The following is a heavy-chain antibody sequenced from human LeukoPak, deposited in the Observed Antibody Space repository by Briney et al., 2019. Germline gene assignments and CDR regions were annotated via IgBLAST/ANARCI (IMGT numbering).Heavy chain of an antibody. CDR1: GFTVSSNY. J-gene: IGHJ6*03. Sequence: PGGSLRLSCAASGFTVSSNYMSWVRQAPGKGLEWVSVIYSGGSTYYADSVKGRFTISRDNSKNTLYLQMNSLRAEDTAVYYCAKDYVVLMVYAINYYMDVWGKGTTVTVSS. D-gene: IGHD2-8*01. CDR3: AKDYVVLMVYAINYYMDV. V-gene: IGHV3-66*02. CDR2: IYSGGST.